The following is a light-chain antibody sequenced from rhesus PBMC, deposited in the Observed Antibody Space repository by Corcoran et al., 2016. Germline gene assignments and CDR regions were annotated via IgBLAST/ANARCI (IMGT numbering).Light chain of an antibody. Sequence: DIQMTQSPSSLSASVGDKVTITCRASQGISNTLAWYQQKPGKAPKLLIYTASTLQSGVPSRFSGNGARTDFTLTISSLKPEDFAVYYCQQRTSYPPTFGQGTKVEIK. CDR1: QGISNT. J-gene: IGKJ1*01. CDR2: TAS. V-gene: IGKV1-33*01. CDR3: QQRTSYPPT.